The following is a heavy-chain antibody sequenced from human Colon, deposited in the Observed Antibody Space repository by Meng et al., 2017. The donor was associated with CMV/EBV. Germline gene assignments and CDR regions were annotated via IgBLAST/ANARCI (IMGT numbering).Heavy chain of an antibody. Sequence: QITLKASGPTLVKTTQTLTLPCSFSGFSLTTGGEGVGWIRQPPGKALEWLGIIYWDDDNRYSPSLKGRITLSKDTSNNHVVFIMTNMDPVDTATYYCAHRRVGVDAFDVWGQGTMVTVSS. CDR2: IYWDDDN. CDR3: AHRRVGVDAFDV. D-gene: IGHD5/OR15-5a*01. CDR1: GFSLTTGGEG. J-gene: IGHJ3*01. V-gene: IGHV2-5*02.